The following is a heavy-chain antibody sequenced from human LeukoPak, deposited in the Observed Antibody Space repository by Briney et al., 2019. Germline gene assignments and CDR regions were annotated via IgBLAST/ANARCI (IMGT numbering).Heavy chain of an antibody. Sequence: AGGSLRLSCAASGFTVSSNYMSWVRQAPGEGLEWVSVIYSGGNTYYEDSVKGRFTISRDSSRNTVFLHMNTLRAEDTAVYYCARDRQFGDFYWYFDLWGRGTLVTVSS. CDR3: ARDRQFGDFYWYFDL. D-gene: IGHD4-17*01. V-gene: IGHV3-53*01. CDR1: GFTVSSNY. J-gene: IGHJ2*01. CDR2: IYSGGNT.